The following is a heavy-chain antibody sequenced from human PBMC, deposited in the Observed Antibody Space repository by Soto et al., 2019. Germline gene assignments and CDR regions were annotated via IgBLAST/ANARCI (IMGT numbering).Heavy chain of an antibody. Sequence: EVQLVESGGGLVQPGGSLRLSCAASGFTVSSYHMSWVRQAPGKGLEWVSVIYSAGSADFADSVKGRFTISRDNSKNTLYLQMSSLRAEDTAVYYCGRVRSSRYHYFDYWGQGTLITVSS. D-gene: IGHD6-13*01. J-gene: IGHJ4*02. CDR1: GFTVSSYH. CDR2: IYSAGSA. V-gene: IGHV3-66*01. CDR3: GRVRSSRYHYFDY.